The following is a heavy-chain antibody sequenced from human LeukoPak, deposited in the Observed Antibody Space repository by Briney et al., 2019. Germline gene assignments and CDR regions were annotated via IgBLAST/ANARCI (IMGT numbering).Heavy chain of an antibody. CDR2: IYHSGST. CDR3: ARDYTSGYDADDAFDI. CDR1: GGSISSSNW. D-gene: IGHD5-12*01. V-gene: IGHV4-4*02. J-gene: IGHJ3*02. Sequence: SGTLSLTCAVSGGSISSSNWWSWVRQPPGKGLEWIGEIYHSGSTNYNPSLKSRVTMSVDTSKNQFSLKLSSVTAADTAVYYCARDYTSGYDADDAFDIWGQGTMVTVSS.